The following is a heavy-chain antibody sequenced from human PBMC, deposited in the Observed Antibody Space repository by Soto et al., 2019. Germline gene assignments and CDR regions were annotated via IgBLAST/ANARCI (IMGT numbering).Heavy chain of an antibody. V-gene: IGHV4-38-2*02. CDR3: AREKVGTTFFDN. CDR2: IYPSVSS. D-gene: IGHD1-1*01. CDR1: GFSISRVYY. Sequence: PSETLSLTCSVSGFSISRVYYWSWVRQPPGKGLEWIGSIYPSVSSYHNPSLATRLGLSIDTSKNQFTLNLTSVTAADTALYFCAREKVGTTFFDNWGQGIQVTVSS. J-gene: IGHJ4*02.